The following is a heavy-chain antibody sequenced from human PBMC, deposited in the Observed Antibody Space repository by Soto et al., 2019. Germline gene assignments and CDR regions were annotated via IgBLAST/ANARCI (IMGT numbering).Heavy chain of an antibody. CDR3: ARYSSGRAFDL. CDR2: IYYSGST. D-gene: IGHD6-19*01. Sequence: QVQLPESGPGLVKPSQTLSLTCTVSGGSISSGDYYWRWIRQPPGKGLEWIGYIYYSGSTYYNPSRKRRVTISVDTSKNHFSLKLRSVTAAYTAVYYWARYSSGRAFDLWRQGTIVTISS. CDR1: GGSISSGDYY. J-gene: IGHJ3*01. V-gene: IGHV4-30-4*01.